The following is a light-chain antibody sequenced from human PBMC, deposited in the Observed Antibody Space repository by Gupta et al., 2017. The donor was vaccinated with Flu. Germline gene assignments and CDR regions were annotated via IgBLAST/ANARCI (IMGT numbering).Light chain of an antibody. V-gene: IGLV2-11*01. CDR1: SSDVGGYNY. CDR3: CSYAGSYTYV. CDR2: DVS. Sequence: QSALTQPRSVSGSPGQSVTISCTGTSSDVGGYNYVSWYQQHPGKAPKLMIYDVSKRPSGVPDRVSGSKSGNKAYLTISGLQAEDEADYYCCSYAGSYTYVFGTGTKVTVL. J-gene: IGLJ1*01.